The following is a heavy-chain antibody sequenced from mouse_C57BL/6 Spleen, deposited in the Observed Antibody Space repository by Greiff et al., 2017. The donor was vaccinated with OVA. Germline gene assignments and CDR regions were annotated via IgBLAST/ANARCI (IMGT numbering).Heavy chain of an antibody. V-gene: IGHV3-1*01. Sequence: EVKLEESGPGMVKPSQSLSLTCTVTGYSITSGYDWHWIRHFPGNKLEWMGYISYSGSTNYNPSLKSRISITHDTSKNHFFLKLNSVTTEDTATYYCASTGNSYAMDYWGQGTSVTVSS. CDR1: GYSITSGYD. CDR2: ISYSGST. D-gene: IGHD2-1*01. CDR3: ASTGNSYAMDY. J-gene: IGHJ4*01.